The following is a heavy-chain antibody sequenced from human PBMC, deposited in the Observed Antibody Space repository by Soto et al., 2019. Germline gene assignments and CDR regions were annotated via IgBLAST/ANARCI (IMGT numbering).Heavy chain of an antibody. CDR1: GFSFGSYW. J-gene: IGHJ4*02. Sequence: EVQLVESGGGLVQPGGSLRRSCAASGFSFGSYWMNWVRHAPGKGLEWVAIIKKDGSERYYVDSVEGRFIISRDNVKNSLYLQMISLIAEDTAVYYCAGGPGWLIDCWGRGTLVIVSS. V-gene: IGHV3-7*03. CDR3: AGGPGWLIDC. CDR2: IKKDGSER. D-gene: IGHD3-22*01.